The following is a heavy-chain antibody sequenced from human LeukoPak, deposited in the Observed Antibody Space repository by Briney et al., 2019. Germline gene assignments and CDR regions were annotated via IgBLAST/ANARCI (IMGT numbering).Heavy chain of an antibody. CDR1: GFTFSSYG. CDR2: IRYDGSNK. Sequence: GGSLRLSCAASGFTFSSYGMHWVRQAPGEGLEWVAFIRYDGSNKYYADSVKGRFTISRDNSKNTLYLQMNRLRAEDTAVYYCAKDSSNRGVRGVITYWGQGTLVTVSS. J-gene: IGHJ4*02. D-gene: IGHD3-10*01. V-gene: IGHV3-30*02. CDR3: AKDSSNRGVRGVITY.